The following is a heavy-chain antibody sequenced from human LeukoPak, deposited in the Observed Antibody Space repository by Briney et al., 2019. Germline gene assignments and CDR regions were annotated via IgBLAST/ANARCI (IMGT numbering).Heavy chain of an antibody. V-gene: IGHV1-8*01. Sequence: ASVKVSCKASGYTFTSYDINWVRQATGQGLEWMGWMNPNSGNTGYAQKFQGRVTMTRNTSISTAYMELSSLRSEDTAVYYCARTYDYWGYYYYGMDVWGQGTTVTVSS. CDR3: ARTYDYWGYYYYGMDV. D-gene: IGHD4-11*01. CDR2: MNPNSGNT. CDR1: GYTFTSYD. J-gene: IGHJ6*02.